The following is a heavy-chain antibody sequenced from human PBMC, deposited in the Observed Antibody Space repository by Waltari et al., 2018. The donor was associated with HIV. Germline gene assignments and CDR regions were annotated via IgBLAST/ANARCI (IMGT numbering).Heavy chain of an antibody. D-gene: IGHD3-22*01. Sequence: QDQLVESGGGVVQPGRSPLLSCAASGFPFSRYATHCVRPAPGKGVEWVAVISFDGSSAYYADSVKGRFTISKDNPKNTLYLQMKSLITEDTAVYFCARDSLYSDSSGYYFRPFDMWGQGTMVTVSS. CDR1: GFPFSRYA. J-gene: IGHJ3*02. CDR2: ISFDGSSA. CDR3: ARDSLYSDSSGYYFRPFDM. V-gene: IGHV3-30-3*01.